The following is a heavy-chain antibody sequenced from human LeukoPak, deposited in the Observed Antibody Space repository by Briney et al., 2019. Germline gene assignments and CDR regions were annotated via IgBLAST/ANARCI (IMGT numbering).Heavy chain of an antibody. J-gene: IGHJ4*02. V-gene: IGHV3-66*01. CDR1: GFTVSSNY. Sequence: GGSLRLSCAASGFTVSSNYMSWVRQAPGKGLEWVSVIYSGGSTYYADSVKGRFTISRDNSKNTLYLQMNSLRAEDTAVYYCARAQDCSGGSCYSGEFDYWGRGTLVTVSS. CDR2: IYSGGST. CDR3: ARAQDCSGGSCYSGEFDY. D-gene: IGHD2-15*01.